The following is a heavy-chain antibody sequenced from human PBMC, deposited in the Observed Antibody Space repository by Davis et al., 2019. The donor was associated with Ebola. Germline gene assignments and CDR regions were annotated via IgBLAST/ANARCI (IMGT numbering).Heavy chain of an antibody. V-gene: IGHV4-59*01. CDR3: AGLDYQGYSNAYDF. J-gene: IGHJ4*02. D-gene: IGHD3-22*01. Sequence: GSLRLSCTVSGVSMSRYFWSWIRQPPGKGLEWIGHIHSSGSSKYNPSLNSRVTMSIDTSKSHFSLKVTSVSAADTAVYYCAGLDYQGYSNAYDFWGQGTLVTVSS. CDR2: IHSSGSS. CDR1: GVSMSRYF.